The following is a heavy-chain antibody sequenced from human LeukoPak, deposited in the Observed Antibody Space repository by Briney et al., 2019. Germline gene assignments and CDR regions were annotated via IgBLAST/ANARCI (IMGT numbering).Heavy chain of an antibody. CDR2: IWYDGTKK. V-gene: IGHV3-33*01. CDR3: ARVTTYYYDSSGPYYFDY. CDR1: GFTFSDFG. Sequence: PGGSLRLSCAASGFTFSDFGMHWVRQAPGKGLEWVAVIWYDGTKKYYADSVKGRFTISRDNSKNTLYLQMNSLRAEDTAVYYCARVTTYYYDSSGPYYFDYWGQGTLVTVSS. D-gene: IGHD3-22*01. J-gene: IGHJ4*02.